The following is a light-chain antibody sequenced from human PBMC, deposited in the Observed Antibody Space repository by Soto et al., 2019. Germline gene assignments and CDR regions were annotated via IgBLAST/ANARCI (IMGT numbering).Light chain of an antibody. CDR1: SSDVGGYNF. CDR3: CSYAGSYTLV. Sequence: QSVLTQPRSVSGSPGQSVTISCTGTSSDVGGYNFVSWYQHHPGKAPKLMIYDVSKRPSGVPDRFSGSKSGSTASLTISGLQAEDEADYYCCSYAGSYTLVFGGGTKSPS. CDR2: DVS. J-gene: IGLJ3*02. V-gene: IGLV2-11*01.